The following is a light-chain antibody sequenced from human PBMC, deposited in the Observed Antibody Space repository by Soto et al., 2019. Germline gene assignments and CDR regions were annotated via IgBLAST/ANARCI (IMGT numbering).Light chain of an antibody. CDR3: CSYAGSSPYV. Sequence: QSALTQPASVSGSPGQSITISCTGTSSDVGSYNLVSWYQQHPGKAPKFMIYEGSKRPSGVSNRFSGSKSGNTASQTISGLQAEDEADYYCCSYAGSSPYVFGTGTKLTVL. V-gene: IGLV2-23*01. J-gene: IGLJ1*01. CDR2: EGS. CDR1: SSDVGSYNL.